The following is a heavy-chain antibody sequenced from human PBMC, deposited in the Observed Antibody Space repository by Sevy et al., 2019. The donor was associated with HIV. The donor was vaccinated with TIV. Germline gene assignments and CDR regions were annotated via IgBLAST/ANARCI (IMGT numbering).Heavy chain of an antibody. V-gene: IGHV3-30*18. CDR3: AQVGGSKWELFEFYAVHV. J-gene: IGHJ6*02. CDR1: GISFNNYG. D-gene: IGHD1-26*01. Sequence: GGSLRLSCAASGISFNNYGMHWVRRAPGKGLEWLAVISYDGTNQYYADSVKGRFTISRDDSKNTLYLQMNSLRVEDSAVYYCAQVGGSKWELFEFYAVHVWGQGTTVNVSS. CDR2: ISYDGTNQ.